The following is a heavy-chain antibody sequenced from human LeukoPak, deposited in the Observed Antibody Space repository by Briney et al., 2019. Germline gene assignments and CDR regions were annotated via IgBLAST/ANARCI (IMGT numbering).Heavy chain of an antibody. D-gene: IGHD2-15*01. CDR2: INPNSGGT. J-gene: IGHJ4*02. Sequence: ASVKVSCKASGYTFTGYYMHWVRQAPGQGLEWMGWINPNSGGTNYAQKFQGRVTMTRDTSISTAYMELSRLRSDDTAVYYCARRYCSGGSCYGFDYWGQGILVTVSS. CDR1: GYTFTGYY. CDR3: ARRYCSGGSCYGFDY. V-gene: IGHV1-2*02.